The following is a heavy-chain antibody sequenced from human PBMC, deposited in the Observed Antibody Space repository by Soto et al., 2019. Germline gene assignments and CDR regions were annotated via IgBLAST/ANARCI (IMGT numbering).Heavy chain of an antibody. CDR3: ARFTPDGYNEFDY. V-gene: IGHV1-69*01. Sequence: QVQLVQSGAEVKKPGYSVKVSCKASGGTFSSYAISWVRQAPGQGLEWMGGIIPIFGTANYAQKFQGRATMTADESNSTAYRGLSSLRSEETAVYYCARFTPDGYNEFDYGGQGTLATDTS. CDR1: GGTFSSYA. J-gene: IGHJ4*02. D-gene: IGHD5-12*01. CDR2: IIPIFGTA.